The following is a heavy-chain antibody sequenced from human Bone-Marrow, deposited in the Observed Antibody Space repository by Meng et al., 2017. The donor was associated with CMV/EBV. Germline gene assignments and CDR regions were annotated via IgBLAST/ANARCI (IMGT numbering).Heavy chain of an antibody. D-gene: IGHD1-26*01. Sequence: GGSLRLSCAASGFTFSSYGMHWVRQAPGKGLEWVAFIRYDGSNKYYADSVKGRFTISRDNSKNTLSLQMNSLRAEDTAVYYCAKVQLGATGAYGVWYYGLDVWGQGTTVTVSS. CDR1: GFTFSSYG. CDR2: IRYDGSNK. V-gene: IGHV3-30*02. J-gene: IGHJ6*02. CDR3: AKVQLGATGAYGVWYYGLDV.